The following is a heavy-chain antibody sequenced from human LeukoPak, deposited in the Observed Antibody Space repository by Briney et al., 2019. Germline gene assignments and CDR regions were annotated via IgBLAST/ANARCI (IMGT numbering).Heavy chain of an antibody. CDR3: ARGRRIAAAGTTPYYFDY. J-gene: IGHJ4*02. CDR1: GFTCSSYW. Sequence: GGSLRLSCGASGFTCSSYWMSWVRQAPGNGLEWVASIKQDGSEKYYVDSVKGRFTISRDNAKNSLYLQMNSLRAEDTAVYYCARGRRIAAAGTTPYYFDYWGQGTLVTVSS. V-gene: IGHV3-7*01. D-gene: IGHD6-13*01. CDR2: IKQDGSEK.